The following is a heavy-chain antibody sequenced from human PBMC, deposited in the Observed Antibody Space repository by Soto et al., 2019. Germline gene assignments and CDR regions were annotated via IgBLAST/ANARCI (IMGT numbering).Heavy chain of an antibody. V-gene: IGHV5-51*01. J-gene: IGHJ6*02. Sequence: HGESLKISCNGSGYSFTSYWIGWVRQMPGKGLEWMGIIYPGDSDTRYSPSFQGQFTISADKSISTAYLQWSSLKASDTAMYYCARLHPYYDFWSGYYAPSLYCGMDVWGQGNTVTVSS. D-gene: IGHD3-3*01. CDR2: IYPGDSDT. CDR3: ARLHPYYDFWSGYYAPSLYCGMDV. CDR1: GYSFTSYW.